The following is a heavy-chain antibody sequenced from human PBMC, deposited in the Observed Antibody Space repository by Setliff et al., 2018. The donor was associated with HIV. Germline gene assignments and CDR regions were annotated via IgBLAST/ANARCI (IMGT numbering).Heavy chain of an antibody. Sequence: GGSLRLSCAASGFTFETYTMNWVRQAPGKGLEWISYISRSSSTIYYADSVKGRFTISRDNAKNLLYLQMNSLRVEDTAVYYCARDNAIGVDAFDIWGQGTMVTVSS. J-gene: IGHJ3*02. CDR1: GFTFETYT. CDR2: ISRSSSTI. CDR3: ARDNAIGVDAFDI. V-gene: IGHV3-48*01. D-gene: IGHD2-8*01.